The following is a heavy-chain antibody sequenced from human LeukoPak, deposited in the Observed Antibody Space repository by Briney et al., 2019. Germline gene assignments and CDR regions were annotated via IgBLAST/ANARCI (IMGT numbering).Heavy chain of an antibody. V-gene: IGHV4-39*01. D-gene: IGHD3-10*01. CDR3: ASVRRGFGESSKYYAYYYMGV. Sequence: SETLSLTCTVSGGSISSSSYYWGWTRQPPGKGLEWIGNIYYSGSTYYNPSLKSRVTISLDTSKNQFSLKLSSVTAADTAVYYCASVRRGFGESSKYYAYYYMGVWGKGTTVTISS. CDR2: IYYSGST. J-gene: IGHJ6*03. CDR1: GGSISSSSYY.